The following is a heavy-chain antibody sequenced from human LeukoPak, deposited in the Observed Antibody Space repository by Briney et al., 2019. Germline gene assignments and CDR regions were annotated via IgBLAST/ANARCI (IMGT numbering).Heavy chain of an antibody. CDR2: INHSGST. V-gene: IGHV4-34*01. CDR1: GGSISSYY. CDR3: ARRSYGVAKVYYYYYYMDV. J-gene: IGHJ6*03. D-gene: IGHD3-10*01. Sequence: KTSETLSLTCTVSGGSISSYYWSWIRQPPGKGLEWIGEINHSGSTNYNPSLKSRVTISVDTSKNQFSLKLSSVTAADTAVYYCARRSYGVAKVYYYYYYMDVWGKGTTVTVSS.